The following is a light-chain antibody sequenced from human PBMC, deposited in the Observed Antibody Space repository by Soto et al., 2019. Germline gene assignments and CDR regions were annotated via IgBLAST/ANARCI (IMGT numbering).Light chain of an antibody. CDR2: EVT. J-gene: IGLJ1*01. CDR3: SSYTSTSTLYV. CDR1: NSDVGGFNY. V-gene: IGLV2-14*01. Sequence: QSALTQPASVSGSPGQSITISCTGTNSDVGGFNYVSWYQQHPGKAPKLMIYEVTNRPSGVSNRFSGSKSGSTASLTISGLQAEDEADYYCSSYTSTSTLYVFGSGTKLTVL.